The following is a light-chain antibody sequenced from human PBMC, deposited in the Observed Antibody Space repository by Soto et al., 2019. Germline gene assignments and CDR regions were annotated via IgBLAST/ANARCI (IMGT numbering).Light chain of an antibody. CDR1: SSDVGRYSY. V-gene: IGLV2-11*01. J-gene: IGLJ1*01. CDR2: DVS. CDR3: CSYAGTYTGV. Sequence: QSVITQPRSLSGSPGQSVSISCTGTSSDVGRYSYVSWYQQHPGKAPKLMIYDVSERPSGVPDRFSGSKSGNTASLTISGLQAEDEADYYCCSYAGTYTGVVGTGNKVTVL.